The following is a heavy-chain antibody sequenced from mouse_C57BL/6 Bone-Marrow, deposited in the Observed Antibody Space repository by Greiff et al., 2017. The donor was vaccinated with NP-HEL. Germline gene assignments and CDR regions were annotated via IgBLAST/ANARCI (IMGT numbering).Heavy chain of an antibody. J-gene: IGHJ2*01. D-gene: IGHD1-1*01. CDR2: INPSTGGT. V-gene: IGHV1-42*01. Sequence: VQLQQSGPELVKPGASVKISCKASGYSFTGYYMNWVKQSPEKSLEWIGEINPSTGGTTYNQKFKAKATLTVDKSSSTAYMQLKSLTSEDSAVYYCARGEDYGSSFYYFDYWGQGTTLTVSS. CDR3: ARGEDYGSSFYYFDY. CDR1: GYSFTGYY.